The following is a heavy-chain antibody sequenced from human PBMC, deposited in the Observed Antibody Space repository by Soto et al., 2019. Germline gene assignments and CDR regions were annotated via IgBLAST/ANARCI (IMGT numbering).Heavy chain of an antibody. CDR1: GFTFSSYG. D-gene: IGHD3-16*02. CDR3: AKDSARELWFPTLFDH. Sequence: PGGSLRLSCAASGFTFSSYGMHWVRQAPGKGLEWVAFISYDGNTKYYAESVKGRCTISRDNSKNTVFLQMNSLRGEDTALYYCAKDSARELWFPTLFDHWGQGTLVTVSS. J-gene: IGHJ4*02. CDR2: ISYDGNTK. V-gene: IGHV3-30*18.